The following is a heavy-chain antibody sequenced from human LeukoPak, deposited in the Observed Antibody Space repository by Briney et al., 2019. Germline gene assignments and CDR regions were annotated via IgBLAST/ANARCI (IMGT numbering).Heavy chain of an antibody. CDR1: GFTFDSYA. J-gene: IGHJ6*04. Sequence: GGSLRLSCVASGFTFDSYAMTWVRQAPGKGLEWVSSVTGSGTFTYYADSAKGRFTISRDNAKSTLDLQMSSLRVEDTAVYYCAKDGITLFGVATMFSFLDVWGRGTTVTVSS. CDR2: VTGSGTFT. D-gene: IGHD3-3*01. CDR3: AKDGITLFGVATMFSFLDV. V-gene: IGHV3-23*01.